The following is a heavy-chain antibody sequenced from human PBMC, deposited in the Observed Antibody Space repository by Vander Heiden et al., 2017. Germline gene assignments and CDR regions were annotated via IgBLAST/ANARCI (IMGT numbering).Heavy chain of an antibody. CDR2: IYYSGGK. CDR1: SGSISGYY. CDR3: AIKQQRATPFAFDI. Sequence: QVQLQGSGPGLVEPSETLSLTCTVSSGSISGYYWSWIRQPPGKGLEWIGYIYYSGGKNYNPARKSRVSISIDTSKNQLSRKLRSVTAAATAVYYFAIKQQRATPFAFDIWGQGTMVTVYS. D-gene: IGHD6-13*01. J-gene: IGHJ3*02. V-gene: IGHV4-59*01.